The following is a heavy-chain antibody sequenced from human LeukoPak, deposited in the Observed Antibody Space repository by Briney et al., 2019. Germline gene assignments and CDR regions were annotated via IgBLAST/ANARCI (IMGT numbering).Heavy chain of an antibody. Sequence: SETLSLTCTVSGGSISSYYWSWIRQPPGKGLEWIGYIYYSGSTNYNPSLKSRVTISVDTSKNQFSLKLSSVTAADTAVYYCARGVWSGYSYYYYYYMDVWGKGTTVTASS. D-gene: IGHD3-3*01. V-gene: IGHV4-59*01. CDR3: ARGVWSGYSYYYYYYMDV. CDR2: IYYSGST. CDR1: GGSISSYY. J-gene: IGHJ6*03.